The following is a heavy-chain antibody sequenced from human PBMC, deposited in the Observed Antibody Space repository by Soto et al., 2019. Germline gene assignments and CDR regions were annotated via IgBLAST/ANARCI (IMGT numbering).Heavy chain of an antibody. Sequence: QVQLVQSGAEVKKPGASVKVSCKASGYTFTSYGISWVRQAPGQGLEWMGWISAYNGNTNYAQKLQGRATMTTDTSTSTAYMELRSLRSDDMAVYYCAREKGVRFLEWLGNYGMDVWGQGTTVTVSS. CDR1: GYTFTSYG. J-gene: IGHJ6*02. D-gene: IGHD3-3*01. CDR2: ISAYNGNT. CDR3: AREKGVRFLEWLGNYGMDV. V-gene: IGHV1-18*03.